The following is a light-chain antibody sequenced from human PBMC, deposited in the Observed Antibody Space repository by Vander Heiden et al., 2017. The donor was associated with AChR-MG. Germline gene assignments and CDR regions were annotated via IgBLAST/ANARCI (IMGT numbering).Light chain of an antibody. J-gene: IGKJ4*01. V-gene: IGKV3-20*01. CDR3: QQYGSSPPKVT. CDR1: QTVSSSY. CDR2: GAS. Sequence: VLTQPPGTLSLSPGERATLSCRARQTVSSSYLAWYQHTSGQAPRLLIYGASSRATGIPDRFSGSGSGTDFTLTISRLEPEDFAVYYCQQYGSSPPKVTFGGGTKVEIK.